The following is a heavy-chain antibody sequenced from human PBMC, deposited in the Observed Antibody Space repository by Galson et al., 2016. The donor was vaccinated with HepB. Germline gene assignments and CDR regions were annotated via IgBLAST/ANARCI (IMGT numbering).Heavy chain of an antibody. CDR3: ARGQFQQLGVYHYYHGLDV. V-gene: IGHV4-30-4*01. Sequence: TLSLTCTVSGGSISSGDYYWSWIRQPPGKGPEWIGYIYYTESTYYNQSLNSRLTISVDTTGNQLPLQLRSVTAADTAVYYCARGQFQQLGVYHYYHGLDVWGLGTTVTVSS. CDR2: IYYTEST. J-gene: IGHJ6*02. D-gene: IGHD6-13*01. CDR1: GGSISSGDYY.